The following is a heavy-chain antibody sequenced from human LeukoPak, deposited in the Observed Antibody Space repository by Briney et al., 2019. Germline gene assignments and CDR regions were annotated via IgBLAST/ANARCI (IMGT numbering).Heavy chain of an antibody. J-gene: IGHJ5*02. CDR2: IYYSGST. CDR1: GGSISSSSYY. V-gene: IGHV4-39*01. Sequence: PSETLSLTCTVSGGSISSSSYYWGWIRQPPGKGLEWIGSIYYSGSTYYNPSLKSRVTISVDTSKNQFSLKLGSVTAADTAVYYCARLFLDYYDSSGYYGNWFDPWGQGTLVTVSS. D-gene: IGHD3-22*01. CDR3: ARLFLDYYDSSGYYGNWFDP.